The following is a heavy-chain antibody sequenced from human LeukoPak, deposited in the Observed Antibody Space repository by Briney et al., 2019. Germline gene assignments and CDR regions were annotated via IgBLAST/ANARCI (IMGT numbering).Heavy chain of an antibody. CDR3: AKDPLGGGSSLINWFDS. CDR1: AFTFSNSA. D-gene: IGHD1-26*01. CDR2: MSSGGGDT. J-gene: IGHJ5*01. V-gene: IGHV3-23*01. Sequence: GGSLRLSCAASAFTFSNSAMSWVRQAPGKGLEWLSFMSSGGGDTYYADSVKGRFTTSRENSKSTLSLQMNSLRAEDTALYYCAKDPLGGGSSLINWFDSWGQGVWVTVSS.